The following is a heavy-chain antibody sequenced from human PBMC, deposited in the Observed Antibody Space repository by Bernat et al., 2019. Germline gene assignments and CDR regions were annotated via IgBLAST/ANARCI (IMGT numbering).Heavy chain of an antibody. V-gene: IGHV3-33*03. CDR1: GFTFSSYG. J-gene: IGHJ4*02. CDR3: AKGGDSSNWDFDY. CDR2: IWYDGSNK. Sequence: QVQLVESGGGVVQPGRSLRLSCAASGFTFSSYGMHWVRQAPGKGLEWVAVIWYDGSNKYYADSVKGRFTISRDNSKNTLYLQMNSLRAEDTAVYYCAKGGDSSNWDFDYWGQGTLVTVSS. D-gene: IGHD6-13*01.